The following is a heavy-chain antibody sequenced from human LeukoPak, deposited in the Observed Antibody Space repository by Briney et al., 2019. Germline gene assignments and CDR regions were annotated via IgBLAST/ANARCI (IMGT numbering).Heavy chain of an antibody. CDR1: GFTFSSYA. V-gene: IGHV3-23*01. CDR2: ISGSGGST. Sequence: GGSLRLSCAASGFTFSSYAMSWVRQAPGKGLEWVSAISGSGGSTYYADSVKGRFTISGDNSKNTLYLQMNSLRAEDTAVYYCARIGSGSHDYWGQGTLVTVSS. CDR3: ARIGSGSHDY. J-gene: IGHJ4*02. D-gene: IGHD3-10*01.